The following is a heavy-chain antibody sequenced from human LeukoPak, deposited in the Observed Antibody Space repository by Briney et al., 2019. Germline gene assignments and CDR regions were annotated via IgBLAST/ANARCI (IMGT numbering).Heavy chain of an antibody. J-gene: IGHJ4*02. V-gene: IGHV3-33*01. CDR1: GFSFSNYG. Sequence: PGGSLRLSCEASGFSFSNYGMHWVRQAPGKGLEWEAVIWDDGNKKYYADSVQGRFTVSRDNSKNTLYLQMNSLRAEDTAVYYCARDWCPGGGCYSRFGYWGQGTLVTFSS. CDR2: IWDDGNKK. CDR3: ARDWCPGGGCYSRFGY. D-gene: IGHD2-21*01.